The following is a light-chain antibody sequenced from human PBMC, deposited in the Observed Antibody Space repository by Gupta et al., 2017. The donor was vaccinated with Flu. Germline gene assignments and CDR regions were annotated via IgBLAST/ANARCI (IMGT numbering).Light chain of an antibody. CDR2: TNN. J-gene: IGLJ3*02. V-gene: IGLV1-44*01. Sequence: SSSNIGSNTVNWYQQLPGTAPKLLIYTNNQRPSGVPDRFSGSKSDTSASLAISGLQSEDEADYHCASWDDSLNGGVFGGGTKLTVL. CDR3: ASWDDSLNGGV. CDR1: SSNIGSNT.